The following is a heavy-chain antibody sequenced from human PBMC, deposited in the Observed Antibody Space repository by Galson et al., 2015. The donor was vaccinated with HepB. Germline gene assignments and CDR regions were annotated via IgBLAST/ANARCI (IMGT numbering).Heavy chain of an antibody. CDR1: GFTFSSYA. CDR2: ISGSGGST. CDR3: AKEPRGYSYGGAPGGYFDY. V-gene: IGHV3-23*01. Sequence: SLRLSCAASGFTFSSYAMNWVRQAPGNGLECVSAISGSGGSTYYADSVKGRFTISRDNSKNTLYRQMNSLRAEDTAVYYCAKEPRGYSYGGAPGGYFDYWGQGTLVTVSS. D-gene: IGHD5-18*01. J-gene: IGHJ4*02.